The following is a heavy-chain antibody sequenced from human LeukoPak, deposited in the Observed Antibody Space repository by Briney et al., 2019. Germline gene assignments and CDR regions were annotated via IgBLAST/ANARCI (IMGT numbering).Heavy chain of an antibody. Sequence: SGTLSLTCTVSGGSISSGSYYWSWIRQPAGKGLEWIGRIHTSGSTNYNPSLKSRVTMSVDTSKNQFSLKLSSVTAADTAVYYCARDRYYYDSSGYYYFNYWGQGTLVTVSS. D-gene: IGHD3-22*01. J-gene: IGHJ4*02. CDR2: IHTSGST. V-gene: IGHV4-61*02. CDR3: ARDRYYYDSSGYYYFNY. CDR1: GGSISSGSYY.